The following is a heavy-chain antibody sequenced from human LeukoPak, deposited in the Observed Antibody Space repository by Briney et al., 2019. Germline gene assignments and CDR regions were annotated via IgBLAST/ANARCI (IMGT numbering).Heavy chain of an antibody. CDR2: INHNGNVN. D-gene: IGHD3-16*01. J-gene: IGHJ6*02. CDR1: GFTFSTYA. Sequence: GGSLRLSCVASGFTFSTYAMHWVRQAPGKGLEWVASINHNGNVNYYVDSVKGRFTISRDNAKNSLYLQMSNLRAEDTAVYFCARGGGLDVWGQGATVTVSS. CDR3: ARGGGLDV. V-gene: IGHV3-7*03.